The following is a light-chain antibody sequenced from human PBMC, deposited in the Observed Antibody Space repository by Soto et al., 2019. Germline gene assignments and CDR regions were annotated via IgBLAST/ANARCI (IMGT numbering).Light chain of an antibody. Sequence: IVLTQSPATLSLSPGERAKLPCRASQSVSRYLAWDQQKPGQAPRFLIYDASNRATGIPARFSGSGSGTDFTLTISCLEPEDFAVYFCQQRSNWPLTFGEGTKVDIK. CDR1: QSVSRY. J-gene: IGKJ4*01. CDR2: DAS. V-gene: IGKV3-11*01. CDR3: QQRSNWPLT.